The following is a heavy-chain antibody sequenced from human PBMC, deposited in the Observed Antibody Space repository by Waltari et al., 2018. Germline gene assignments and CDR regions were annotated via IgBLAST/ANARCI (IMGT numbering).Heavy chain of an antibody. CDR1: GGTFSSYA. CDR2: IIPIFGTA. Sequence: QVQLVQSGAEVKKPGSSVKVSCKASGGTFSSYAIRWVRQAPGQGLEWMGGIIPIFGTANYEQKFQGRVTITADESTSTAYMELSSLRSEDTAVYYCAREEVNGDYPVNYFDYWGQGTLVTVSS. D-gene: IGHD4-17*01. CDR3: AREEVNGDYPVNYFDY. V-gene: IGHV1-69*01. J-gene: IGHJ4*02.